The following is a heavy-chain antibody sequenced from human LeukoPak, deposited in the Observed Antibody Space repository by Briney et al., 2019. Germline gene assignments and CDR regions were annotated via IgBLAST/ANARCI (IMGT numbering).Heavy chain of an antibody. CDR3: ARDRGRLWYFDN. D-gene: IGHD2-21*01. J-gene: IGHJ4*02. CDR1: GFTVRGSS. CDR2: IWYDGSNK. V-gene: IGHV3-33*08. Sequence: PGGSLRLSCAASGFTVRGSSLHWVRQAPGKGLEWVAVIWYDGSNKYYADSVKGRFTISRDNSKDTLYLQMNSLRAEDTAVYFCARDRGRLWYFDNWGQGTLVTVSS.